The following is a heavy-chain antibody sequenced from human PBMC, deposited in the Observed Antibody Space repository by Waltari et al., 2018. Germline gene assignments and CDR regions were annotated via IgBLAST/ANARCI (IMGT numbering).Heavy chain of an antibody. CDR2: ISWNSGSI. V-gene: IGHV3-9*01. D-gene: IGHD6-19*01. Sequence: EVQLVESGGGLVQPGRSLRLSCAASGFTFDDYAMHWVRQAPGKGLEWVSGISWNSGSIGYADSVKGRFTISRDNAKNSLYLQMNSLRAGDTALYYCAKGPNSGWLEDAFDIWGQGTMVTVSS. J-gene: IGHJ3*02. CDR1: GFTFDDYA. CDR3: AKGPNSGWLEDAFDI.